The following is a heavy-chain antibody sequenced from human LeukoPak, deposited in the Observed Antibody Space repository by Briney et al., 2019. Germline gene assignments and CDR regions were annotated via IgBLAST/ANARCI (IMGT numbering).Heavy chain of an antibody. J-gene: IGHJ6*03. CDR3: AKGGQTARYYYYMDV. CDR1: GFNFRSYG. Sequence: GGSLRLSCTDSGFNFRSYGMHWVRQAPGKGLEWVAVISFDGSNKYYADSVKGRFTISRDNSKNTLYLQMNSLRAEDTAVYYCAKGGQTARYYYYMDVWGKGTTVTVSS. V-gene: IGHV3-30*18. CDR2: ISFDGSNK. D-gene: IGHD5-18*01.